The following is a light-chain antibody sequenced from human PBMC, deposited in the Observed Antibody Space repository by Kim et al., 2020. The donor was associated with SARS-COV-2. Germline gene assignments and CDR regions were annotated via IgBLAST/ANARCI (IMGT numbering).Light chain of an antibody. CDR3: QAWDSSTHNYV. Sequence: SYELTQPTSVSVSPGQTASITCSGYKLGDKYVSWYQQKPGQSPVVVIYQDNQRSSGIPERFSGSNSGNTATLTISGTQAMDEADYYCQAWDSSTHNYVFGAGTKVTVL. CDR1: KLGDKY. J-gene: IGLJ1*01. CDR2: QDN. V-gene: IGLV3-1*01.